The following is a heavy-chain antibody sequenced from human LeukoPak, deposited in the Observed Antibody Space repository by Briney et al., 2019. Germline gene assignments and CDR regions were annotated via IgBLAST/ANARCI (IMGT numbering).Heavy chain of an antibody. D-gene: IGHD4-17*01. V-gene: IGHV1-2*02. CDR3: ARDFSGVTTSWFDP. CDR1: GYTFTGYY. Sequence: GASVKVSCKASGYTFTGYYMHWVRQAPGQGLEWMGWINPNSGGTNYAQKFQGRVTMTRDTSISTAYMELSRLRSDDTAVYYCARDFSGVTTSWFDPWGQGTLVTVSS. CDR2: INPNSGGT. J-gene: IGHJ5*02.